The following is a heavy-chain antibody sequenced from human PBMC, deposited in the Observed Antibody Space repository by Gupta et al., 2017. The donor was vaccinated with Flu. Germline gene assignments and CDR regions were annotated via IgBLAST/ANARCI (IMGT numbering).Heavy chain of an antibody. CDR3: ARDLLPIVRDGYNWEIGY. Sequence: KGLEWVAVISYDGSNKYYADSVKGRFTISRDNSKNTLYLQMNSLRAEDTAVYYCARDLLPIVRDGYNWEIGYWGQGTLVTVSS. D-gene: IGHD5-12*01. CDR2: ISYDGSNK. J-gene: IGHJ4*02. V-gene: IGHV3-30-3*01.